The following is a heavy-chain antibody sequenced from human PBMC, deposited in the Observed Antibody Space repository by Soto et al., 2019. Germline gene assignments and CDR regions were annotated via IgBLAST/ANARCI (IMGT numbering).Heavy chain of an antibody. CDR2: VYSSGTT. V-gene: IGHV4-4*07. CDR1: GGSINSYW. D-gene: IGHD3-10*01. CDR3: ARDIGSYAYGEGY. Sequence: XGTLSLTCSVSGGSINSYWWSWIRQPAGKGLEWIGRVYSSGTTDYNPSLNSRATLSVETSKNQFSLKLSSVTAADTAVYYCARDIGSYAYGEGYWGQGIQVTVSS. J-gene: IGHJ4*02.